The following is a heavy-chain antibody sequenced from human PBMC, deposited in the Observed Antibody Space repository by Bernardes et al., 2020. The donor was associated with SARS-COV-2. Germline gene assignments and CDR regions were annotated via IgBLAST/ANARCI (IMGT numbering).Heavy chain of an antibody. Sequence: SLRLSCAASGFTFSSYAMSWVRQAPGQGLEWVSAISGSGGSTYYADSVKGRFTISRDNSKNTLYLQMNSLRAEDTAVYYCAKDPFYDFWSGYYLDYWGQGTLVTVSS. CDR3: AKDPFYDFWSGYYLDY. D-gene: IGHD3-3*01. CDR2: ISGSGGST. V-gene: IGHV3-23*01. CDR1: GFTFSSYA. J-gene: IGHJ4*02.